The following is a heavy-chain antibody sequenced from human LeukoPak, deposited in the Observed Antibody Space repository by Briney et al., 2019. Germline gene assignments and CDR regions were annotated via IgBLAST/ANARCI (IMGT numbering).Heavy chain of an antibody. CDR1: GGSISSYY. J-gene: IGHJ4*02. CDR2: IYYSGST. CDR3: ARQGWFGELSKYYFDY. Sequence: SETLSLTCTVSGGSISSYYWSWIRQPPGKGLEWIGYIYYSGSTNYNPSLKSRVTITVDTSKNQFSLKLSSVTAADTAVYYCARQGWFGELSKYYFDYWGQGTLVTVSS. V-gene: IGHV4-59*08. D-gene: IGHD3-10*01.